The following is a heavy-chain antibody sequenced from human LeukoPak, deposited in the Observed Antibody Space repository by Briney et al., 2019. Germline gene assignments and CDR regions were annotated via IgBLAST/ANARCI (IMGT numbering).Heavy chain of an antibody. D-gene: IGHD3-22*01. Sequence: PSETLSLTCAVYGGSFSGYYWSWIRQPPGKGLEWIGEINHSRSTNYNPSLKSRVTISVDTSKNQFSLKLSSVTAADTAVYYCARGRITMIVVVTPSFDYWGQGTLVTVSS. V-gene: IGHV4-34*01. J-gene: IGHJ4*02. CDR2: INHSRST. CDR3: ARGRITMIVVVTPSFDY. CDR1: GGSFSGYY.